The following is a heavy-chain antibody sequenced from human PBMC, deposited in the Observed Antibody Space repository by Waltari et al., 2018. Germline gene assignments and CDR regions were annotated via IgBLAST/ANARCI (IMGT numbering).Heavy chain of an antibody. J-gene: IGHJ3*02. CDR1: GGSISSGDYY. D-gene: IGHD4-17*01. CDR3: ARGVRYGDYSDAFDI. CDR2: IYYSGST. Sequence: QVQLQESGPGLVKPSQTLSLTCTVSGGSISSGDYYWSWIRQPPGKGLEWIGYIYYSGSTYYNPYLKSRVTISVDTSMNQFSLKLSSVTAADTALYYCARGVRYGDYSDAFDIWGQGTMVTVSS. V-gene: IGHV4-30-4*08.